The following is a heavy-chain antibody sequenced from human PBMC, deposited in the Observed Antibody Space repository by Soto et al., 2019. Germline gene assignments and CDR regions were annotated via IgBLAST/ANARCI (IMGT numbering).Heavy chain of an antibody. CDR2: IYHSGGT. D-gene: IGHD3-22*01. CDR3: ARDSRSGYYLEF. CDR1: GDSISNGGYS. V-gene: IGHV4-30-2*01. J-gene: IGHJ4*02. Sequence: QLQLQESGSGLVKPSQTLSLTCAVSGDSISNGGYSWNWIRQPQGKGLEWIGYIYHSGGTDYNPSLKSRVTITVDSSNNQFSLKLSSVTAADTAVYYCARDSRSGYYLEFWGQGTLVTVSS.